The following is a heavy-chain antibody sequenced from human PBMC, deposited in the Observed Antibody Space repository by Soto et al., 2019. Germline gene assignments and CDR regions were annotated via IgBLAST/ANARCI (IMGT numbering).Heavy chain of an antibody. V-gene: IGHV1-69*01. J-gene: IGHJ5*02. CDR3: ARDDSAMDGWGWFDP. CDR2: IIPIFGTA. Sequence: QVQLVQSGAEVKKPGSSVKVSCKASGGTFSSYAISWLRQAPGQGLEWMGGIIPIFGTANYAQKFQGRVTITADESTSTAYMELSSLRSEDTAVYYCARDDSAMDGWGWFDPWGQGTLVTVSS. D-gene: IGHD5-18*01. CDR1: GGTFSSYA.